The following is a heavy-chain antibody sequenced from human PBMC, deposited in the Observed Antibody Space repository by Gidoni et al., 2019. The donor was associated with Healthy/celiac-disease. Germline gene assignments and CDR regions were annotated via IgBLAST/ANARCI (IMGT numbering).Heavy chain of an antibody. Sequence: QVQLVESVGGVVQPGRSLRLSCAASGFTFSSYAMNWVRQAPGKGLEWVAVISYDGSNKYYADSVKGRFTISRDNSKNTLYLQMNSLRAEDTAVYYCARYSVDTAMGWADFDYWGQGTLVTVSS. J-gene: IGHJ4*02. CDR1: GFTFSSYA. D-gene: IGHD5-18*01. CDR3: ARYSVDTAMGWADFDY. CDR2: ISYDGSNK. V-gene: IGHV3-30-3*01.